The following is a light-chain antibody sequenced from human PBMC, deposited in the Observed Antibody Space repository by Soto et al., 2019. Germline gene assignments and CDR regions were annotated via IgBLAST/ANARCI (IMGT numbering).Light chain of an antibody. Sequence: DIQMTQSPSTLSASVGDRVTITCRASQSISSWLAWYQQKPGKAPKLLIYDASSFESGVPSRFSGSGSGTEFTLTISSLQPDDFATYYFQQYNSYSRTFGQGTKVDIK. J-gene: IGKJ1*01. CDR2: DAS. CDR1: QSISSW. V-gene: IGKV1-5*01. CDR3: QQYNSYSRT.